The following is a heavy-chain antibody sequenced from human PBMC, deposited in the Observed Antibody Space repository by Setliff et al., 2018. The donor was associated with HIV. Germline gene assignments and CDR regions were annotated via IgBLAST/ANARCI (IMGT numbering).Heavy chain of an antibody. CDR3: ARVERGRGYSHGYWYFDL. J-gene: IGHJ2*01. V-gene: IGHV4-39*07. CDR1: GGSISSNY. Sequence: ASETLSLTCAVSGGSISSNYWGWIRLPPGKGLERIATIYYTGSTFYTPSLKSRVIASVDTSKNQVSLIMKSVTAADTAIYYCARVERGRGYSHGYWYFDLWGRGTLVTVSS. CDR2: IYYTGST. D-gene: IGHD5-18*01.